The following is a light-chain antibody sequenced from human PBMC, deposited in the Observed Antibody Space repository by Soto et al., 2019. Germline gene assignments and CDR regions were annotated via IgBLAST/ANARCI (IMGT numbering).Light chain of an antibody. CDR3: HQYVSSVT. J-gene: IGKJ1*01. CDR1: QSVDSSF. Sequence: EIVLTQSPGSLSLSPGERATLSCRASQSVDSSFFAWYQQKPGQAPRLLIYGASNRATGIPDRFSGRGSGTDFTLTITGLEPEDFAVYYWHQYVSSVTFGQGTKVEIK. CDR2: GAS. V-gene: IGKV3-20*01.